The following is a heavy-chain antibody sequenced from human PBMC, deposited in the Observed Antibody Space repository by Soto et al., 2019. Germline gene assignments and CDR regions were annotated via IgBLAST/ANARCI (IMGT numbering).Heavy chain of an antibody. V-gene: IGHV4-59*01. CDR3: ARRWGPTFDY. D-gene: IGHD1-26*01. J-gene: IGHJ4*02. Sequence: QVQLQESAPGLVKPSETLSLTCTVSGGSISSYYWSWIRQPPGKGPEWIGYIYYSGSTNYNPSLKRRVTISVDTSKNQFSLKLSSVSAADTAVYYCARRWGPTFDYWGQGTLVTVSS. CDR2: IYYSGST. CDR1: GGSISSYY.